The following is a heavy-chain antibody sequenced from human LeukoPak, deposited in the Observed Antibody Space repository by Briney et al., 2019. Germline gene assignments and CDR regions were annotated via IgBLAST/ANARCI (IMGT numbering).Heavy chain of an antibody. Sequence: PGGSLRLSCAASGFTFDDSGMSWVRQAPGKGLEWVSGINWDGSSTGYADSVKGRFIISRDNSKNTLYLQMNSLRAEDTAVYYCARKVAAPDYWGQGTLVTVSS. CDR3: ARKVAAPDY. V-gene: IGHV3-20*04. CDR1: GFTFDDSG. J-gene: IGHJ4*02. D-gene: IGHD6-19*01. CDR2: INWDGSST.